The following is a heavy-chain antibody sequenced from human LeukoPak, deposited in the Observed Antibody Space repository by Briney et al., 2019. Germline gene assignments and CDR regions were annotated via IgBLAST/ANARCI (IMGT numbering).Heavy chain of an antibody. Sequence: SETLSLTCAVYGGSFSGYYWSWIRQPPRKGLEWIGEINHSGSTNYNPSLKSRVTISVDTSKNQFSLKLSSVTAADTAVYYCARGLPLLDYWGQGTLVTVSS. CDR2: INHSGST. D-gene: IGHD2-15*01. J-gene: IGHJ4*02. V-gene: IGHV4-34*01. CDR3: ARGLPLLDY. CDR1: GGSFSGYY.